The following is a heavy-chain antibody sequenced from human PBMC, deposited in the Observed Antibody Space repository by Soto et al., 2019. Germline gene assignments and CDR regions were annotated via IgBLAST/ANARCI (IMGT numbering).Heavy chain of an antibody. Sequence: ASVKVSCKASGNTFTNYGITWVRQVPGRGLEWMGWSSTYNSNTNYAQRFRGRVTMTTDRGTSTGYMELRSLTSEDTAVYFCARRYDSSGRTFDLWGQGTLVTVSS. V-gene: IGHV1-18*04. J-gene: IGHJ4*02. CDR1: GNTFTNYG. CDR3: ARRYDSSGRTFDL. D-gene: IGHD3-22*01. CDR2: SSTYNSNT.